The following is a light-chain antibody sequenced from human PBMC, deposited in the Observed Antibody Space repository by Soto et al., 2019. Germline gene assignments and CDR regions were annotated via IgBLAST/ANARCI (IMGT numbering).Light chain of an antibody. CDR3: QQYDNLPLT. V-gene: IGKV1-33*01. Sequence: DIQMTQSPSSLSASLVDRFTITCLTSQNIYNSLNWYQQKAGRAPAVLIYGASNLETGVPSRFSGSGSGTDFTFTISSLQPEDIATYYCQQYDNLPLTFGGGTKVDI. CDR1: QNIYNS. CDR2: GAS. J-gene: IGKJ4*01.